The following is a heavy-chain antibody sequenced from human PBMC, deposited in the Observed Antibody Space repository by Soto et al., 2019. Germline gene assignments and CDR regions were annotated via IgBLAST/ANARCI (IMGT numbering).Heavy chain of an antibody. D-gene: IGHD3-10*01. Sequence: ASVKVSCKASGYTFTGYYMHWVRQAPGQGLEWMGWINPNSGGTNYAQKFQGRVTMTRDTSISTAYMELSRLRSDDTAVYYCARRLPFMVRGVIIAPDSYYYYGMDVWGQGXTVTVYS. V-gene: IGHV1-2*02. J-gene: IGHJ6*02. CDR3: ARRLPFMVRGVIIAPDSYYYYGMDV. CDR1: GYTFTGYY. CDR2: INPNSGGT.